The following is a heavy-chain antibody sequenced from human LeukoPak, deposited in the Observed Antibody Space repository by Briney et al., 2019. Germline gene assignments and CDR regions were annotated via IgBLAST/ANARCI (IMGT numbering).Heavy chain of an antibody. Sequence: GGSLRLSCAASGFSFSSYGMTWVRQAPGKGLEWVSGIGPSGVITYYADSVKGRFTISRDNYKSTVYLQMNSLRADDTAVYYCAKDFHGDFPYFFDYWGQGTLVTVSS. V-gene: IGHV3-23*01. CDR3: AKDFHGDFPYFFDY. J-gene: IGHJ4*02. CDR1: GFSFSSYG. CDR2: IGPSGVIT.